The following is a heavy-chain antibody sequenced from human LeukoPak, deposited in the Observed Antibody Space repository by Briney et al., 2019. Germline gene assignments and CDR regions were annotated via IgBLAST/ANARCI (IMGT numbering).Heavy chain of an antibody. V-gene: IGHV4-39*01. CDR2: INYSGNK. CDR3: ARGLIAALF. D-gene: IGHD6-6*01. CDR1: GGSISSTTSY. Sequence: WETLTLTCTVSGGSISSTTSYWGWIRQSPGKGLEWIGSINYSGNKYYNPSLQSRVTISVDTSKIQFYLKLSSVTAADTAVYYCARGLIAALFWGQGTLVTVSS. J-gene: IGHJ4*02.